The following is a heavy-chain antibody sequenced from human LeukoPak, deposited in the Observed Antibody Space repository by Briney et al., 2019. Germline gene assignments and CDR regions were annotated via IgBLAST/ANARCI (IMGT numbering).Heavy chain of an antibody. Sequence: GSLGLSFSASGFPFSSYAMSWVRPAPGKGLEWVSAISGSGGSTYYADSVKGRFTISRDNSKSTLYLQMNSLRAEDTAVYYCAKGYYYVSCCAFDIWGQGTMVTVSS. J-gene: IGHJ3*02. CDR2: ISGSGGST. CDR3: AKGYYYVSCCAFDI. D-gene: IGHD3-10*02. CDR1: GFPFSSYA. V-gene: IGHV3-23*01.